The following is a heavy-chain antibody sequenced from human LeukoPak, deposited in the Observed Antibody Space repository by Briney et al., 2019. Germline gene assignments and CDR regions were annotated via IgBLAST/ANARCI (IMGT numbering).Heavy chain of an antibody. CDR3: ARHLVGGYIYFDY. J-gene: IGHJ4*02. CDR2: INHSGST. D-gene: IGHD3-22*01. CDR1: GGSISSSNW. Sequence: SETLSLTCAVSGGSISSSNWWSWVRQPPGKGLEWIGEINHSGSTHYDPSLKSRVTISVDTSKNQFSLKLSSVTAADTAVYYCARHLVGGYIYFDYWGQGTLVTVSS. V-gene: IGHV4-4*02.